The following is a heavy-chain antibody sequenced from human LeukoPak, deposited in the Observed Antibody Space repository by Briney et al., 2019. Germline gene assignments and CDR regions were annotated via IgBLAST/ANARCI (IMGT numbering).Heavy chain of an antibody. CDR2: TWSDATNQ. CDR1: GFTFSHFG. J-gene: IGHJ4*02. V-gene: IGHV3-30*06. Sequence: GGSLRLSCEASGFTFSHFGMHWVRQAPGKGLECVAVTWSDATNQYYGDSVKGRFTISRDNSKNTLYLQLNSLGPEDTAIYYCARVGPYNSGYFDSWGQGTLVTVSS. D-gene: IGHD6-19*01. CDR3: ARVGPYNSGYFDS.